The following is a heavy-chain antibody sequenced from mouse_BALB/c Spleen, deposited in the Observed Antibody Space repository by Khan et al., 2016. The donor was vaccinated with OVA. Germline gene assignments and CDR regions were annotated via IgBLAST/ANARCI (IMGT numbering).Heavy chain of an antibody. CDR3: TSHGDY. CDR2: ILPGSGSI. V-gene: IGHV1-9*01. J-gene: IGHJ2*01. CDR1: GYTFSSYW. Sequence: QVQLQQSGAELMKPGASVKISCKASGYTFSSYWTEWIKQRPGHGLEWIGEILPGSGSINYNEKFKGKATFTADTSSNTAYMQLSSLTSEDSAVYYCTSHGDYWGQGTTLTVSS.